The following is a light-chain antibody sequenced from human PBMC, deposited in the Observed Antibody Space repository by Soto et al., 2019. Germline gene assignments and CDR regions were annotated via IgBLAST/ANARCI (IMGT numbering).Light chain of an antibody. CDR2: GAS. Sequence: EIVMTQSPATLSVSPGERATLSCRASQSVSSNLAWYQQKPGQAPRLLIYGASTRATGIPARFSGSGSGTEFTLTISSLQSEDFAVYYCQPYNNWPPEGAFGPGTKVDIK. V-gene: IGKV3-15*01. J-gene: IGKJ3*01. CDR3: QPYNNWPPEGA. CDR1: QSVSSN.